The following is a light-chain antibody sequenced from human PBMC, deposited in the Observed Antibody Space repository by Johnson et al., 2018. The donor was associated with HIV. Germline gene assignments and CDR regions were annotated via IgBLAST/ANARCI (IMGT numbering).Light chain of an antibody. CDR1: SSNIGNNY. V-gene: IGLV1-51*01. J-gene: IGLJ1*01. Sequence: QSLLTQPPSVSAAPGQKVTISCSGSSSNIGNNYVSWYQQLPGAAPKLLIYDNNKRPSGIPDRFSGSKSGTSATLGITGLQTGDEADYYCGTWDSSLSVYVFGTGTKVTGL. CDR3: GTWDSSLSVYV. CDR2: DNN.